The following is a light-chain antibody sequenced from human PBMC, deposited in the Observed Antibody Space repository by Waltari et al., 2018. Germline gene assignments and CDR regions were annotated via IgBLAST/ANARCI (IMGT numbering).Light chain of an antibody. Sequence: QSALTQPPSASGSPGQSVTISCTGTSRYIGLNNSVSWYQQHPGNAPKLIIYEFSNRPSGVPDRFSGSKSGNTASLTVSGLQPEDEADYYCTSNAGTTGVFGSGTKVTVL. CDR2: EFS. V-gene: IGLV2-8*01. CDR1: SRYIGLNNS. J-gene: IGLJ1*01. CDR3: TSNAGTTGV.